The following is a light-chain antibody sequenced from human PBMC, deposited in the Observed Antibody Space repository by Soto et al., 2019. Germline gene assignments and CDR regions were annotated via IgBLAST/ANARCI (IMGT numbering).Light chain of an antibody. CDR3: QQYNNWPRT. CDR2: KAS. Sequence: DIQMTQSPSTLSGSVGDRVTITSRASQTISSWLAWYQQKPGKPPKILIYKASTLKSGVPSRFRGIGSRTEFTLTINRLQSEDFEVYYCQQYNNWPRTFGQGTKVEI. V-gene: IGKV1-5*03. J-gene: IGKJ1*01. CDR1: QTISSW.